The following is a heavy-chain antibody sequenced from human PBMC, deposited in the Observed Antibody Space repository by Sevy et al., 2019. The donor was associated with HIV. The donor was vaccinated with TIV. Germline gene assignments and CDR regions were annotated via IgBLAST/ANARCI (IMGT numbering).Heavy chain of an antibody. CDR3: AREDGSRQYFQY. D-gene: IGHD6-13*01. Sequence: GGSLRLSCAASGFTFSDYNMNWVRQAPGKGLEWVSHISNSGSIIYYEDSVKGRFTISRDNAKNSLYLQMNSLRAEDTAVYYCAREDGSRQYFQYWGQGTLVTVSS. CDR1: GFTFSDYN. V-gene: IGHV3-48*04. CDR2: ISNSGSII. J-gene: IGHJ1*01.